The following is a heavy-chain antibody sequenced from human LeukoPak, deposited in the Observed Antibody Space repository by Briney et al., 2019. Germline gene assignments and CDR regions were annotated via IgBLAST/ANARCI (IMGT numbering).Heavy chain of an antibody. J-gene: IGHJ4*02. V-gene: IGHV4-59*01. CDR2: IYYSGST. CDR1: GGSISSYY. CDR3: ARATGEYTSSRPLDY. D-gene: IGHD6-6*01. Sequence: PSETLSLTCTVSGGSISSYYWSWIRQPPGKGLEWIGYIYYSGSTNYNLSLKSRVTISVDTSKNQFSLKLSSVTAADTAVYYCARATGEYTSSRPLDYWGQGTLVTVSS.